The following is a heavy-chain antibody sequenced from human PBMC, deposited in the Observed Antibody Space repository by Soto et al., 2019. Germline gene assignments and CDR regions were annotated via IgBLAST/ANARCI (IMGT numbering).Heavy chain of an antibody. Sequence: QITLNESGPTVVKPAETLTLTCTFSGFSLTTSGVGVGWIRQSPGKAPEWLALIYWDDDKRYSASLKSRLTITKETSKNQVVLTMASVDTADTATYYCAHRILRTVFGLVTTTAIYFDFWGQGTPVVVSS. D-gene: IGHD3-3*01. CDR3: AHRILRTVFGLVTTTAIYFDF. J-gene: IGHJ4*02. CDR1: GFSLTTSGVG. CDR2: IYWDDDK. V-gene: IGHV2-5*02.